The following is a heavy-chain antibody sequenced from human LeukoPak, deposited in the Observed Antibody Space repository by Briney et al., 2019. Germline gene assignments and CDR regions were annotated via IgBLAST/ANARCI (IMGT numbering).Heavy chain of an antibody. CDR1: GGSISSGIYY. D-gene: IGHD6-13*01. V-gene: IGHV4-61*02. Sequence: SETLSLTCTVSGGSISSGIYYWNWIRQPAGKGLVWIGRIYTSGSTNYNPSLKSRVIISLDTSTNHVSLRLSSVTAADTAVYYCASSRWPRDANFDYWGQGTLVTVSS. J-gene: IGHJ4*02. CDR2: IYTSGST. CDR3: ASSRWPRDANFDY.